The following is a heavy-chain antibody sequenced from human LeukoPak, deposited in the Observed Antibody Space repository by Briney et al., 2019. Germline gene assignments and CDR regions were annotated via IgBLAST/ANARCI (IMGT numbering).Heavy chain of an antibody. CDR2: IYPGDSDT. CDR1: GYSFTSYW. D-gene: IGHD3-22*01. Sequence: HGESLKISCKGSGYSFTSYWIGWVRQMPGKGLEWMGIIYPGDSDTRYSPSFQGQVTISADKSISTAYLQWSSLKASDTAMYYCARTYYYDSSGYYYFDYWGQGTLVTVSS. CDR3: ARTYYYDSSGYYYFDY. J-gene: IGHJ4*02. V-gene: IGHV5-51*01.